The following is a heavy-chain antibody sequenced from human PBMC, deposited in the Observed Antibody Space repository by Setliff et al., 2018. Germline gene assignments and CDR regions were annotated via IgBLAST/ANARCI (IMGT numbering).Heavy chain of an antibody. Sequence: GGSLRLSCAASGFTFGNYAMHWVRQVPGKGLEWVSIIYSGGYTNYADSVKGRLTISRDNSKNTLYLQMNSLRAEDTAVYYCARDVHGGGYPDYWGQGTRVTAPQ. J-gene: IGHJ4*02. D-gene: IGHD3-22*01. CDR2: IYSGGYT. CDR3: ARDVHGGGYPDY. CDR1: GFTFGNYA. V-gene: IGHV3-53*01.